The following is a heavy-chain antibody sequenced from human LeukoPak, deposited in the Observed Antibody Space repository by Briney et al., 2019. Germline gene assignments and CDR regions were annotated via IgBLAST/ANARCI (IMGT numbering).Heavy chain of an antibody. Sequence: ASVKVSCKASGYTFTSYDINWVRQATGQGLEWMGWMNPNSGNTGYAQKFQGRVTMTRNTSISTAYMELSSLRSEDTAVYYCARFSKRLTTVTAWGQGTLVTVSS. CDR2: MNPNSGNT. V-gene: IGHV1-8*01. J-gene: IGHJ5*02. CDR3: ARFSKRLTTVTA. D-gene: IGHD4-17*01. CDR1: GYTFTSYD.